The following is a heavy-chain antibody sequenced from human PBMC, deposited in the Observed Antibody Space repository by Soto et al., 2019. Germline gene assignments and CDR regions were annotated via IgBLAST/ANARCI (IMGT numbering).Heavy chain of an antibody. CDR3: VSRLRYFDWLLYQAFDY. CDR1: GGTFSSYA. CDR2: IIPIFGTA. V-gene: IGHV1-69*01. Sequence: QVQLVQSGAEVKKPGSSVKVSCKASGGTFSSYAISWVRQAPGQGLEWMGGIIPIFGTANYAQKFQGRVTITADESTSTAYMELSSLRSEDTAVYYCVSRLRYFDWLLYQAFDYWGQGTLVTVSS. J-gene: IGHJ4*02. D-gene: IGHD3-9*01.